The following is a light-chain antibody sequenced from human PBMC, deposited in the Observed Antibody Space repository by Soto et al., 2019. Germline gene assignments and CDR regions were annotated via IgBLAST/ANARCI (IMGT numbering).Light chain of an antibody. CDR1: QSVLYSPNNKNY. V-gene: IGKV4-1*01. J-gene: IGKJ1*01. Sequence: DIVMTQFPDSLAVSLGERATINCKSSQSVLYSPNNKNYLAWYQQKPGQPPQLLIYWASTRESGVPDRFSGSGSGTDFTLTISSLQAEDVAVYYCLQYYGIPWTFGQGTKVEIK. CDR3: LQYYGIPWT. CDR2: WAS.